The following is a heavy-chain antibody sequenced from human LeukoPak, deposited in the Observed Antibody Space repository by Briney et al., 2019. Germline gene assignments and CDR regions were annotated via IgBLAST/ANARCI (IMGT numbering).Heavy chain of an antibody. CDR2: FDPEDDER. Sequence: ASVKVSCKAFGHTLKDLSIHWVRQAPGKGPEWLGGFDPEDDERMYAPKFQGRVTVTEDNSIDTAYMELTSLSSDDTGVYYCSTETAGNYWGQGTLVTVSS. CDR1: GHTLKDLS. J-gene: IGHJ4*02. CDR3: STETAGNY. V-gene: IGHV1-24*01.